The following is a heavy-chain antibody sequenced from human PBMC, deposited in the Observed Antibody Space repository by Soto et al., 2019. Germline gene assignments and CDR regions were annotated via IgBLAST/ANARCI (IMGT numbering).Heavy chain of an antibody. V-gene: IGHV5-51*01. CDR1: GYNFTNYW. CDR2: IYPGDSDT. D-gene: IGHD2-21*02. CDR3: ARLLMTAAGGFDV. J-gene: IGHJ3*01. Sequence: PGESLQISCKESGYNFTNYWFAWVRQMPGKGLEWMGIIYPGDSDTRYSPSFQGQVIISADKSISTAYLQWKSLKASDTAIYYCARLLMTAAGGFDVWEQGKMVTVSS.